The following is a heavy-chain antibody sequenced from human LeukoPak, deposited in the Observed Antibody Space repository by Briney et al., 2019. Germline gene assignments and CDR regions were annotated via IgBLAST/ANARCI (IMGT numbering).Heavy chain of an antibody. CDR3: ARSRDYYDSSGTFDY. CDR2: IYPGDSDT. CDR1: GYTFTTYW. V-gene: IGHV5-51*01. D-gene: IGHD3-22*01. Sequence: GESLKISCKGSGYTFTTYWIGWVRQVPGKGLEWMGIIYPGDSDTRYSPSFQGQVTISADKSISTAYLQWSSLKASDTAMYYCARSRDYYDSSGTFDYWGQGTLVTVSS. J-gene: IGHJ4*02.